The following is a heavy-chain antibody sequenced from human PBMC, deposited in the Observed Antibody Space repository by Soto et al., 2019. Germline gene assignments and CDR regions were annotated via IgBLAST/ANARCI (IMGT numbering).Heavy chain of an antibody. D-gene: IGHD1-1*01. CDR3: TTDLEGRTAPDGGR. CDR2: IKSKTDGGTI. Sequence: EVQLVESGGGFVKPGGSLRLSCAASGFTFTKAWMNWVRQVPGKGLEWVGRIKSKTDGGTIDYAAPVKGRFTISRDDAENTMYLQMNRLKSEDTGVYSCTTDLEGRTAPDGGRWGQVTLVNFSS. J-gene: IGHJ4*02. V-gene: IGHV3-15*07. CDR1: GFTFTKAW.